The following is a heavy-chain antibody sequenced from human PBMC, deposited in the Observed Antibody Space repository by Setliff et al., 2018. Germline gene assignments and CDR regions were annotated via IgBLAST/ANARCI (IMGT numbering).Heavy chain of an antibody. Sequence: GGSLRLSCAASGFTFGSFAMSWVRQAPGKRLEWVSIINVGGTSTYYRDSVKGRFTISRDNSKSTLYLQMNSLRAEDTAIYYCAKDKDVRVDYFDYWGPGTLVTVSS. CDR3: AKDKDVRVDYFDY. D-gene: IGHD3-10*01. J-gene: IGHJ4*02. V-gene: IGHV3-23*01. CDR1: GFTFGSFA. CDR2: INVGGTST.